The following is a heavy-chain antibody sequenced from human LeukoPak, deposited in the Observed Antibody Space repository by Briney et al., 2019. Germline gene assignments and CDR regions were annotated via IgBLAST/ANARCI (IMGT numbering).Heavy chain of an antibody. V-gene: IGHV3-30*18. Sequence: GRSLRLSCAASGFTFSSYGMRWVRQAPGKGLEWVAVISYDGSNKYYADSVKGRFTISRDNSKNTLYLQMNSLRAEDTAVYYCAKDRKGYSYDWGQGTLVTVSS. CDR2: ISYDGSNK. D-gene: IGHD5-18*01. J-gene: IGHJ4*02. CDR3: AKDRKGYSYD. CDR1: GFTFSSYG.